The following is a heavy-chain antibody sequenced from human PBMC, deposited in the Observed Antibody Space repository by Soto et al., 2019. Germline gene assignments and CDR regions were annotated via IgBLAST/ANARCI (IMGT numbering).Heavy chain of an antibody. CDR3: SRERGSYNWNDVLMDV. J-gene: IGHJ6*04. CDR1: GFSFSSFT. Sequence: EVQLVESGGGLVKPGVSLRLSCAASGFSFSSFTMNWVRQAPGKGLEWGSSIDTSSTYIYYADSVTGRFTISRDNAKKSVYLQMHRLGAEDTVVYYCSRERGSYNWNDVLMDVWGKGTTVTVSS. D-gene: IGHD1-20*01. V-gene: IGHV3-21*02. CDR2: IDTSSTYI.